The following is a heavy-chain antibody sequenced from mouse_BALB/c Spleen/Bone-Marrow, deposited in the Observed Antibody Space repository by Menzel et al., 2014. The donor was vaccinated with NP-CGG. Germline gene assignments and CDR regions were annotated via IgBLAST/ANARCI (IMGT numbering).Heavy chain of an antibody. V-gene: IGHV5-6-5*01. D-gene: IGHD2-10*02. Sequence: EVQRVESGGGLVKPGGSLKLSCAASGFTFSSYAMSWVRQTPEKRLEWAASISSGGSTYYPDSVKGRFTISRDNARNILYLQMSSLRSEDTAMYYCAREEYGQKVYAMDYWGQGTSVTVSS. CDR1: GFTFSSYA. CDR3: AREEYGQKVYAMDY. CDR2: ISSGGST. J-gene: IGHJ4*01.